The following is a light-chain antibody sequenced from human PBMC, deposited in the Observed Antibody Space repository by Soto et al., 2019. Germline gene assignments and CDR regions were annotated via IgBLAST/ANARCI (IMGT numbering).Light chain of an antibody. J-gene: IGLJ2*01. CDR2: RNN. V-gene: IGLV1-44*01. CDR1: ASSIGSNA. CDR3: EVKDDSLNGVV. Sequence: QSVLTQPPSASGTPGQRVIISCSGSASSIGSNAVNWYQHFPGTAPKLLIYRNNQRPSGVPDRFSGSKSGTSGSLAISGLQSEDEGDYYCEVKDDSLNGVVFGGGTKLTVL.